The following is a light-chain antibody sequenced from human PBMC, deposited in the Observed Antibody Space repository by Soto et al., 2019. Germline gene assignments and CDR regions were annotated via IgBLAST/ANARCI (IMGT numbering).Light chain of an antibody. J-gene: IGKJ2*01. CDR3: QQYGSSPPLYT. CDR2: GAS. Sequence: EIVLTQSPGTLSLSPGERATLSCRASQSVSSSYLAWYQRKPGQAPRLLIYGASSRATGIPDRFSGSGSGTDLNLTISRLEPEDFAVYYCQQYGSSPPLYTFGQGTKLEIK. V-gene: IGKV3-20*01. CDR1: QSVSSSY.